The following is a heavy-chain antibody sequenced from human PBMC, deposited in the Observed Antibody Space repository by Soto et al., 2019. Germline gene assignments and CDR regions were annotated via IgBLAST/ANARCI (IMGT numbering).Heavy chain of an antibody. Sequence: XGSLRLAFDTSGFTWTNYAMSGVRQAPGRGLEWVSGISGSGDDTYYADSVKGRFSISRDPSKTALYLQMNSLRAEDTAIYYCARIGDSHWYLGYYYGMDVCGHRTTVTVSS. J-gene: IGHJ6*02. CDR2: ISGSGDDT. D-gene: IGHD2-15*01. CDR1: GFTWTNYA. V-gene: IGHV3-23*01. CDR3: ARIGDSHWYLGYYYGMDV.